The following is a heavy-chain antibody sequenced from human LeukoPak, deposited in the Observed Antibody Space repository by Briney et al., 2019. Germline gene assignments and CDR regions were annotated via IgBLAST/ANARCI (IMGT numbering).Heavy chain of an antibody. CDR1: GYTFTSYG. CDR2: ISAYNGNT. D-gene: IGHD3-22*01. CDR3: ATGGHVRVYDSSAYYGHY. Sequence: RASVKVSCKASGYTFTSYGISWVRQAPGQGLEWMGWISAYNGNTNYAQKLQGRVTMTTDTSTSTAYMELRSPRSDDTAVYYCATGGHVRVYDSSAYYGHYWGQGTLVTVSS. J-gene: IGHJ4*02. V-gene: IGHV1-18*01.